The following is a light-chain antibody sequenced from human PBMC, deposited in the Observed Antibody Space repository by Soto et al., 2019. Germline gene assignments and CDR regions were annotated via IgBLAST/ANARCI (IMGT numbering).Light chain of an antibody. V-gene: IGKV3-11*01. CDR3: QQRYTWPIT. CDR1: QSIRNL. CDR2: DTS. J-gene: IGKJ5*01. Sequence: EIVLTQSPATRSLSPGESATLSCRASQSIRNLLVWYQQRPGQAPRLLIYDTSNRAAGVPARFSGSGSGTDFTLTISSLEPEDFAVYYCQQRYTWPITFGQGTRLEI.